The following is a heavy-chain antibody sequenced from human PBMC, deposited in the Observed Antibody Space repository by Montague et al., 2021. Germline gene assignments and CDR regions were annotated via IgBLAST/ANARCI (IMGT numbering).Heavy chain of an antibody. Sequence: SLRLSCAASGFKFTFHWVSWVRQAPGKGLVWVAHMDEDDRRKKYVDSVRGRFYISRDNAKNSIYLQMNSLTAEDTAVYYCLKEGETWGQGTLVTVSS. CDR3: LKEGET. CDR2: MDEDDRRK. CDR1: GFKFTFHW. J-gene: IGHJ4*02. V-gene: IGHV3-7*05.